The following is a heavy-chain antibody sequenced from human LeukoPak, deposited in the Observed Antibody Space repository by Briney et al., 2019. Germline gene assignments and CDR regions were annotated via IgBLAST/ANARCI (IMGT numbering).Heavy chain of an antibody. CDR1: GFTFSSYS. V-gene: IGHV3-23*01. D-gene: IGHD4-17*01. Sequence: GGSLRLSCAASGFTFSSYSMNWVRQAPGKGLEWVSPISGTNNSTYYADSVKGRFTISRDNSKNTLYLQMNSLRAEDTAVYYCAKAHGDYGDYEDVVDYWGQGTLVTVSS. CDR2: ISGTNNST. J-gene: IGHJ4*02. CDR3: AKAHGDYGDYEDVVDY.